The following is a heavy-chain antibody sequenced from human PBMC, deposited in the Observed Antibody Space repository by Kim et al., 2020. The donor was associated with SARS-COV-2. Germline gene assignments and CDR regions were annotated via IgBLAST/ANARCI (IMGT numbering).Heavy chain of an antibody. D-gene: IGHD3-10*01. Sequence: KSRVTISVDTSKNQFSLKLSSVTAADTAVYYWARVLYGSGSYYYYYGMDVWGQGTTVTVSS. CDR3: ARVLYGSGSYYYYYGMDV. V-gene: IGHV4-30-2*04. J-gene: IGHJ6*02.